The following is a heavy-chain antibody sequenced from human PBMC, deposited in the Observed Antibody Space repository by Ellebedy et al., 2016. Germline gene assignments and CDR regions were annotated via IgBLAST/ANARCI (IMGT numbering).Heavy chain of an antibody. CDR1: GYTFTGYY. V-gene: IGHV1-2*02. Sequence: ASVKVSXXASGYTFTGYYMHWVRQAPGQGLEWMGYINPSSGDTKYGQKFQGRVTMTRDTSISTTYMELSSLTSDDTAVYYCAREGLYSSSSDFDYWGQGTLVTVSS. CDR2: INPSSGDT. CDR3: AREGLYSSSSDFDY. D-gene: IGHD6-6*01. J-gene: IGHJ4*02.